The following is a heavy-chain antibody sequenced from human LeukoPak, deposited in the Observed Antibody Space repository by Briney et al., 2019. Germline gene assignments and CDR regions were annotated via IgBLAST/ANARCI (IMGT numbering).Heavy chain of an antibody. CDR3: SRSTLQWFVRLFDY. D-gene: IGHD3-10*01. J-gene: IGHJ4*01. CDR1: GYTFTGYY. Sequence: GASVKVSCKASGYTFTGYYMHWVRQAPGQGLEWMGWINPNSGGTNYAQNFQGRVTMTRDTSISTVYMDLSSLTSDDTAVYFCSRSTLQWFVRLFDYWGQGTLVTVSS. V-gene: IGHV1-2*02. CDR2: INPNSGGT.